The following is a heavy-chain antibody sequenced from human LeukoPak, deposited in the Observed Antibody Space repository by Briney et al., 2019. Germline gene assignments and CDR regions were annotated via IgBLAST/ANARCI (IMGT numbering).Heavy chain of an antibody. D-gene: IGHD3-10*01. CDR1: GFTFSSYA. Sequence: HPGGSLRLSCAASGFTFSSYAMSWVRQAPGKGLEWVSVISGSGGSTGYADSVKGQFTISRDNSKNTLYVQMNSLRAEDTAVYYCAKDSGKAMVRGYFDYWGQGTLVTVSS. V-gene: IGHV3-23*01. CDR3: AKDSGKAMVRGYFDY. CDR2: ISGSGGST. J-gene: IGHJ4*02.